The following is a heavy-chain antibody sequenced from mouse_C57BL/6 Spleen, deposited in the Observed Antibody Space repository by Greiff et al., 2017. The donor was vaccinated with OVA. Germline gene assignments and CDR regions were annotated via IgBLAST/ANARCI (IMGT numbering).Heavy chain of an antibody. V-gene: IGHV1-82*01. Sequence: VQLQQSGPELVKPGASVKISCKASGYAFSSSWMNWVKQRPGKGLEWIGRIYPGDGDTNYNGKFKGKATLTADKSSSTAYMQLSSLTSEDSAVYFCANDYEGYFDVWGTGTTVTVSS. CDR2: IYPGDGDT. D-gene: IGHD2-4*01. J-gene: IGHJ1*03. CDR3: ANDYEGYFDV. CDR1: GYAFSSSW.